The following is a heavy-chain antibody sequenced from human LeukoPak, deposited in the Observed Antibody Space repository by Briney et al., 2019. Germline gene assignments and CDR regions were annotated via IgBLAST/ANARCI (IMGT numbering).Heavy chain of an antibody. CDR1: GGSISSYY. V-gene: IGHV4-59*01. Sequence: SETLSLTCTASGGSISSYYWSWIRQPPGKGLEWIGYIYYSGSTNYNPSLKSRVTISVDTSKNQFSLKLSSVTAADTAVYYCASNRYDSSGYNWFDPWGQGTLVTVSS. CDR2: IYYSGST. CDR3: ASNRYDSSGYNWFDP. D-gene: IGHD3-22*01. J-gene: IGHJ5*02.